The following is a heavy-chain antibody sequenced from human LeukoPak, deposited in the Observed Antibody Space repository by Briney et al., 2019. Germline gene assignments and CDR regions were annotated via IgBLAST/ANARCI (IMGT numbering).Heavy chain of an antibody. J-gene: IGHJ4*02. CDR1: GYTFTSYY. CDR2: INPSGGST. CDR3: ARVPRSIFGVVTHYYFGY. D-gene: IGHD3-3*01. Sequence: WASVKVSCKASGYTFTSYYMHWVRQAPGQGLEWMGIINPSGGSTSYAQKFQGRVTMTRDTSTSTVYMELSSLRSEDTAVYYCARVPRSIFGVVTHYYFGYWGQGTLVTVSS. V-gene: IGHV1-46*01.